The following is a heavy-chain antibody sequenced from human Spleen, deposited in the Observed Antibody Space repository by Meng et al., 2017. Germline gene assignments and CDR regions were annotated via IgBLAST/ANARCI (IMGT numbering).Heavy chain of an antibody. CDR2: ISAYNGNT. J-gene: IGHJ4*02. CDR3: ARDEDISAAGKLFGDY. D-gene: IGHD6-13*01. V-gene: IGHV1-18*01. Sequence: VQLVQFEAEVKKPGASVQVSCKASGYTFTSYGISWVRQAPGQGLEWMGWISAYNGNTNYAQKLQGRVTMTTDTSTSTAYMELSGLRSDDTAMYYCARDEDISAAGKLFGDYWGQGTLVTVSS. CDR1: GYTFTSYG.